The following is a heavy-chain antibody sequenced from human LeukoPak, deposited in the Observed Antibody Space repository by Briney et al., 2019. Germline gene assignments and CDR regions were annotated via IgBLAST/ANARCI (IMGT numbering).Heavy chain of an antibody. CDR3: TTYTSFWYEWRYYYYMDV. Sequence: GGSLRLSCAASGFTFINAWMSWVRQAPGKGLEWVGRIKSTTDDGTADYAAPVKGRFTISRDDSKNTLYLQMNSLKTEDTAVYYCTTYTSFWYEWRYYYYMDVWGKGTTVTVSS. CDR1: GFTFINAW. CDR2: IKSTTDDGTA. V-gene: IGHV3-15*01. J-gene: IGHJ6*03. D-gene: IGHD2-8*01.